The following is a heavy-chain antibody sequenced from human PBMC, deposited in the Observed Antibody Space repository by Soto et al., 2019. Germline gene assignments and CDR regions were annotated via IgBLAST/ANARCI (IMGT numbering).Heavy chain of an antibody. Sequence: QVQLVQSGAEVRKPGSSVEVSCMASGSTFSSYTVNWVRQAPGQGPEWIGRIIPVLGVTHYARRFQGRVTITAERSRKTAYMELTSLTSEDTAVYYCARRRYSGVDCYNKFSYGMDVWGQGTTVTVSS. D-gene: IGHD2-21*02. CDR1: GSTFSSYT. V-gene: IGHV1-69*02. CDR3: ARRRYSGVDCYNKFSYGMDV. CDR2: IIPVLGVT. J-gene: IGHJ6*02.